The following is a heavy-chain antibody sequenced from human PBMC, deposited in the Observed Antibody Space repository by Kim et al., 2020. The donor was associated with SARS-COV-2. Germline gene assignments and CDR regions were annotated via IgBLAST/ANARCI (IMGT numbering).Heavy chain of an antibody. Sequence: SGPTLVNPTQTLTLTCTFSGFSLSTSGMCVTWIRQPPGKVLEWLAMIDWDGDKHYSTSLRSRLTISKDISNNQVVLTMTNMDPADTATFYCARIFRDSRSGYRKIDTWGRGTLVTVSS. J-gene: IGHJ5*02. CDR1: GFSLSTSGMC. D-gene: IGHD3-3*01. V-gene: IGHV2-70*01. CDR2: IDWDGDK. CDR3: ARIFRDSRSGYRKIDT.